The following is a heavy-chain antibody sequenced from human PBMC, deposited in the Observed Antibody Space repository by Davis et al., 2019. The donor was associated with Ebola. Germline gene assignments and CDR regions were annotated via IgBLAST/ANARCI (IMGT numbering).Heavy chain of an antibody. J-gene: IGHJ6*02. CDR1: GGTFSSYA. V-gene: IGHV1-69*13. CDR3: ARSPRDGDYYYGMDV. CDR2: IIPIFGTA. D-gene: IGHD3-10*01. Sequence: SVKVSCKASGGTFSSYAISWVRQAPGQGLEWMGGIIPIFGTANYAQKFQGRVTITADESTSTAYMELSSLRSEDTAVYYCARSPRDGDYYYGMDVWGQGTTVTVSS.